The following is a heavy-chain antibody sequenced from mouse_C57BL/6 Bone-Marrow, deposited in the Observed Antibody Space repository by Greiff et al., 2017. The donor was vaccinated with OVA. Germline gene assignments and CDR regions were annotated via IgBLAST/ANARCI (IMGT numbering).Heavy chain of an antibody. CDR3: ARGDDAY. Sequence: QVQLQQPGAELVKPGASVKMSCKASGYTFTSYWITWVKQRPGQGLELIGDIYPGSGSTTSNEKFTSKATLTVATSSSTAYMQLSSLTSEDAAVYYCARGDDAYWGQGTLVTVSA. CDR2: IYPGSGST. D-gene: IGHD2-13*01. CDR1: GYTFTSYW. J-gene: IGHJ3*01. V-gene: IGHV1-55*01.